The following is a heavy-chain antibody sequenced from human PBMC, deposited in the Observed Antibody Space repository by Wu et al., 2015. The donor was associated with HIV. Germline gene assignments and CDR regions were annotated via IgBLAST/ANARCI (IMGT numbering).Heavy chain of an antibody. CDR1: GGTFSSYA. D-gene: IGHD6-6*01. J-gene: IGHJ6*03. CDR3: AREGSSSSSPSRYYYYMDV. CDR2: IIPIFGTA. V-gene: IGHV1-69*12. Sequence: QVQLVQSGAEVKKPGSSVKVSCKASGGTFSSYAISWVRQAPGQGLEWMGGIIPIFGTANYAQKFQGRVTITADESTSTAYMELSSLRSEDTAVYYCAREGSSSSSPSRYYYYMDVWGQRDHGHRLL.